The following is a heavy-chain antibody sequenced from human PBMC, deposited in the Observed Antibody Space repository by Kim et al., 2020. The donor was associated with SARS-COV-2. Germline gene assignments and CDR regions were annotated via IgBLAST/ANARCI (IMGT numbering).Heavy chain of an antibody. V-gene: IGHV3-23*01. Sequence: GGSLRLSCAGSGFTFSNYGVSWVRQAPGKGLEWVSAISFCGGTDYADSVRGRFTTSRDNPKSTVYLQMNSLRAEDTAVYYCAGICGTTSCSDDYWGQGT. D-gene: IGHD2-2*01. J-gene: IGHJ4*02. CDR1: GFTFSNYG. CDR3: AGICGTTSCSDDY. CDR2: ISFCGGT.